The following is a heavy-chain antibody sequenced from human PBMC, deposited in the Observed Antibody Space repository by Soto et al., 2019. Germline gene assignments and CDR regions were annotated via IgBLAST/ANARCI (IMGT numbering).Heavy chain of an antibody. D-gene: IGHD3-10*01. J-gene: IGHJ6*02. Sequence: SGPTLVNPTETVTLTCTVSGFSLSNARMGVSWIRQPPGKALEWLAQIFSNDEKFYSTLLKSRLTISKDTSKSQVVLTMTNLDPVDTGTYYCARTLRYYYGSGRYGMDVWGQGTTVTVSS. CDR1: GFSLSNARMG. V-gene: IGHV2-26*01. CDR3: ARTLRYYYGSGRYGMDV. CDR2: IFSNDEK.